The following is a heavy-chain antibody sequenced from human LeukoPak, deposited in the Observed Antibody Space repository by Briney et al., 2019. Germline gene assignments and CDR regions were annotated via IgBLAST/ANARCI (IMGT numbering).Heavy chain of an antibody. CDR3: ARGEVPPHYFDY. CDR2: IIVIFGTP. J-gene: IGHJ4*02. CDR1: GGTFSSYA. V-gene: IGHV1-69*13. Sequence: SVKVSCKASGGTFSSYAFSWVRQAPGQGLEWMGGIIVIFGTPNYAQKFQGRVTVTADESTSTAYMELSSLRSEDTAVYYCARGEVPPHYFDYWGQGTLVTVSS.